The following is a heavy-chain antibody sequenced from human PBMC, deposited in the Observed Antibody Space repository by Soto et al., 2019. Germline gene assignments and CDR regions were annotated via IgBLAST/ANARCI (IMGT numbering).Heavy chain of an antibody. J-gene: IGHJ6*02. CDR1: GFTFSSYG. V-gene: IGHV3-30*18. Sequence: QVQLVESGGGVVQPGRSLRLSCAASGFTFSSYGMHWVRQAPGKGLEWVAVISYDGSNKYYADSVKGRFTISRDNSKNTMYLQMNSLRAEDTAVYYCAKDWGDIVVVAAARYGMDVWGLGTTVTVSS. D-gene: IGHD2-15*01. CDR3: AKDWGDIVVVAAARYGMDV. CDR2: ISYDGSNK.